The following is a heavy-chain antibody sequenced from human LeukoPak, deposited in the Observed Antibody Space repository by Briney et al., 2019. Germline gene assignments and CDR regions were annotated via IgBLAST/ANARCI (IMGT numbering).Heavy chain of an antibody. Sequence: GGSLRLSCAASGFTFSSYSMNWVRQAPGKGLEWVSSISSSSSYIYYADSVKGRFTISRDNARNSLYLQMNSLRAEDTAVYYCARGTLNIPGQHGAFDYWGQGTLVTVSS. CDR1: GFTFSSYS. V-gene: IGHV3-21*01. D-gene: IGHD1-14*01. CDR3: ARGTLNIPGQHGAFDY. J-gene: IGHJ4*02. CDR2: ISSSSSYI.